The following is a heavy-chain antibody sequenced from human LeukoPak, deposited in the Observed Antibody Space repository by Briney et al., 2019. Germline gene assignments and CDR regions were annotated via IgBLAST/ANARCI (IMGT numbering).Heavy chain of an antibody. CDR2: INHSGST. CDR3: AREHIVVVTATSGSGWFDP. CDR1: GGSFSGYY. V-gene: IGHV4-34*01. D-gene: IGHD2-21*02. Sequence: SETLSLTCAVYGGSFSGYYWSWIRQPPGKGLEWIGEINHSGSTNYNPSLKSRVTISVDTSKNQFSLKLSSVTAADTAVYYCAREHIVVVTATSGSGWFDPWGQGTLVTVSS. J-gene: IGHJ5*02.